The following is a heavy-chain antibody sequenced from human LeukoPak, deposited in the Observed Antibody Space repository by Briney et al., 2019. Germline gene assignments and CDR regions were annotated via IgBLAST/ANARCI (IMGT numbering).Heavy chain of an antibody. CDR3: ARDGDYSSSWYYGSRWFDP. V-gene: IGHV3-11*06. J-gene: IGHJ5*02. CDR2: ISSSSSYI. CDR1: GFTFSDYY. Sequence: GGSLRLSCAASGFTFSDYYMSWIRQAPGKGLEWVSSISSSSSYIYYADSVKGRFTISRDNAKNPLYLQMNSLRAEDTAVYYCARDGDYSSSWYYGSRWFDPWGQGTLVTVSS. D-gene: IGHD6-13*01.